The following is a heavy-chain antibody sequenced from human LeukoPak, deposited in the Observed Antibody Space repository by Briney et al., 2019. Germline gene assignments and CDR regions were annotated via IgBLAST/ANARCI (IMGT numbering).Heavy chain of an antibody. D-gene: IGHD3-3*01. Sequence: PGGSLRLSCAASGFIFSSYAMSWVRQAPGKGLEWVSAISGSGGSTYYADSVKGRFTISRDNSKNTLYLQMNSLRAEDTAVYYCAKGDSITIFGVVIPYFDYWGQGTLVTVSS. J-gene: IGHJ4*02. V-gene: IGHV3-23*01. CDR1: GFIFSSYA. CDR3: AKGDSITIFGVVIPYFDY. CDR2: ISGSGGST.